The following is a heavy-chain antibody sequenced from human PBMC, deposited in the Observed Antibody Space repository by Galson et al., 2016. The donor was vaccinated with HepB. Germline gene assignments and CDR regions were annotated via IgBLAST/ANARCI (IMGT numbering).Heavy chain of an antibody. J-gene: IGHJ5*02. CDR1: GFTFSRYG. V-gene: IGHV3-33*01. D-gene: IGHD3-3*01. CDR3: ARDSFTIFGVTPNWFDP. CDR2: ILYDGSKK. Sequence: LRLSCAASGFTFSRYGMHWVRQAPGKGLEWVAVILYDGSKKYYADSVKGRFTISRDNSKNRLYLQMNSLRAEDTAVYYCARDSFTIFGVTPNWFDPWGQGTLVTVSS.